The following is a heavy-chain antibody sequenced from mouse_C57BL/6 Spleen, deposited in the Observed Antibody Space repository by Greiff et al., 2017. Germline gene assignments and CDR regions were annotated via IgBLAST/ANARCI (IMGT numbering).Heavy chain of an antibody. CDR2: IWGGGST. V-gene: IGHV2-9*01. J-gene: IGHJ3*01. CDR1: GFSLTSYG. D-gene: IGHD1-1*02. Sequence: VKLMESGPGLVAPSQSLSITCTVSGFSLTSYGVDWVRQPPGKGLEWLGVIWGGGSTNYNSALMSSLSISKDNSKSQVFLKMNSLLTDDTAMYYCGEHDGGSAFAYWGQGTLVTVSA. CDR3: GEHDGGSAFAY.